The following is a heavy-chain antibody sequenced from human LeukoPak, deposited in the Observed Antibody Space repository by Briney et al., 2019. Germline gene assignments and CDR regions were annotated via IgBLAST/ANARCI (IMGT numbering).Heavy chain of an antibody. D-gene: IGHD3-10*01. CDR1: GFTFSSDA. CDR3: AKDSRVTMVRGVPFDY. J-gene: IGHJ4*02. CDR2: ISGSGGST. Sequence: PGGSLRLSCAASGFTFSSDAMSWVRQAPGKGLEWVSAISGSGGSTYYADSVKGRFTISRDNSKNTLYLQMNSLRAEDTAVYYCAKDSRVTMVRGVPFDYWGQGTLVTVSS. V-gene: IGHV3-23*01.